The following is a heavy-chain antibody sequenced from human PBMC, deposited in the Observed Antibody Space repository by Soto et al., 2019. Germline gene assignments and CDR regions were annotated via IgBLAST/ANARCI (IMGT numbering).Heavy chain of an antibody. V-gene: IGHV4-61*01. J-gene: IGHJ4*02. Sequence: SETLSLTCTVSGGSVNSGSYYWSWIRQPPGQGLGWIGYIYYNGDTDYNPSLKSRVTISVDTSKNQFSLKLSSVTAADTAIYYCARSYYYYDSSGYNYYFDYWGQGTQVTVSS. CDR1: GGSVNSGSYY. CDR3: ARSYYYYDSSGYNYYFDY. CDR2: IYYNGDT. D-gene: IGHD3-22*01.